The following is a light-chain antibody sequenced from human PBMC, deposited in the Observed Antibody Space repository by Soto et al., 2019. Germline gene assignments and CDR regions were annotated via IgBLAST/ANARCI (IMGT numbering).Light chain of an antibody. Sequence: AIRMTQSPSSFSASPGDRVTITCRARQGISSYLAWYQQKPGKAPKLLIYASSTLQSGVPSRFSGSGSGADVALNISGLESVDLATYCCQQYYTDPFTFGLGPNQEI. CDR3: QQYYTDPFT. CDR1: QGISSY. CDR2: ASS. V-gene: IGKV1-8*01. J-gene: IGKJ2*01.